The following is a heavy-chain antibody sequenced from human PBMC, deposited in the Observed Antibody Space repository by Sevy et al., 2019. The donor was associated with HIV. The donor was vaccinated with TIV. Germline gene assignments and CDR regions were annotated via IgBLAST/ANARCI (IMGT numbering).Heavy chain of an antibody. CDR1: GGTFSTYA. V-gene: IGHV1-69*13. D-gene: IGHD2-8*01. J-gene: IGHJ4*02. Sequence: ASVKVSCKASGGTFSTYAFNWVRQAPGQGLEWVGGIIPILGTTNYAQKFQGRVSIIADESTGTAYMTLSRLTSEDTAVDYCTKDLMEATMGFDHWGQGALVTVSS. CDR3: TKDLMEATMGFDH. CDR2: IIPILGTT.